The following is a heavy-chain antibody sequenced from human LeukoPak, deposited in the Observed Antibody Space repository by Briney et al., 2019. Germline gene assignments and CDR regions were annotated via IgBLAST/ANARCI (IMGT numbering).Heavy chain of an antibody. CDR2: ISSNSNYI. Sequence: KPGGSLRLSCAVSGFTVSSNYMSWVRQAPGKGLEWVSSISSNSNYIYYADSVKGRFTISRDNAKNSLSLQMNSLRAEDTAVYYCARGGYYDSSDYWGQGTLVTVSS. J-gene: IGHJ4*02. V-gene: IGHV3-21*03. CDR3: ARGGYYDSSDY. CDR1: GFTVSSNY. D-gene: IGHD3-22*01.